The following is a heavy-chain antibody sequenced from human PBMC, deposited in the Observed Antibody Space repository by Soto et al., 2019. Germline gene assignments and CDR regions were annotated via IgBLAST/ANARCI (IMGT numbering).Heavy chain of an antibody. CDR3: AKEGITMVRGTFSYYGMDV. CDR2: ISYDGSNK. CDR1: GFTFSSYG. Sequence: QVQLVESGGGVVQPGRSLRLSCAASGFTFSSYGMHWVRQAPGKGLEWVAVISYDGSNKYYADSVKGRFTISRDNSKNTLYLHMNSLRAEDTAVYYCAKEGITMVRGTFSYYGMDVWGQGTTVTVSS. D-gene: IGHD3-10*01. V-gene: IGHV3-30*18. J-gene: IGHJ6*02.